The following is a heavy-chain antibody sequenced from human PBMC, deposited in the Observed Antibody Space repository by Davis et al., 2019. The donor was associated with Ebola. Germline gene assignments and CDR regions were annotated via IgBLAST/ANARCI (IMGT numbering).Heavy chain of an antibody. V-gene: IGHV3-48*02. J-gene: IGHJ4*02. Sequence: PGGSLRLSCAASGFVFSDFSMNWVRQAPGKGLEWITYITKGSDAIHYADSVKGRFTVYRDNAKNSVFLQMSRLRDEESDVYYCARDRFFAFDFWSQGVHVSVSS. D-gene: IGHD3/OR15-3a*01. CDR2: ITKGSDAI. CDR1: GFVFSDFS. CDR3: ARDRFFAFDF.